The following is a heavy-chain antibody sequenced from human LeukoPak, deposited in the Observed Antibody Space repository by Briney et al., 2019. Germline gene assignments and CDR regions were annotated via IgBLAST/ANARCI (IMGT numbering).Heavy chain of an antibody. CDR1: GFTFRYW. CDR3: ARDLDRDGSTHFDY. V-gene: IGHV3-74*01. Sequence: GGSLRLSCAASGFTFRYWMHWVRQAPGKGLVWVSHINTDGSTTNYADSVKGRFSVSRDNAKNTLYLQMNSLGAEDTAVYYCARDLDRDGSTHFDYWGQGTLVTVSS. D-gene: IGHD1-1*01. J-gene: IGHJ4*02. CDR2: INTDGSTT.